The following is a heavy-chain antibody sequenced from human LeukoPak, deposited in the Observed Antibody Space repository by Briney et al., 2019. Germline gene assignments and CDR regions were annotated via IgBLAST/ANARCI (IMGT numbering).Heavy chain of an antibody. CDR3: ARVGASYCSGGSCYSDYFDY. CDR2: IRYDGSNK. V-gene: IGHV3-30*02. Sequence: GGSLRLSCAASGFTFSSYGMHWVRQAPGKVLEWVAFIRYDGSNKYYADSVKGRFTISRDNSKNTLYLQMNSLRAEDTAVYYCARVGASYCSGGSCYSDYFDYWGQGTLVTVSS. J-gene: IGHJ4*02. CDR1: GFTFSSYG. D-gene: IGHD2-15*01.